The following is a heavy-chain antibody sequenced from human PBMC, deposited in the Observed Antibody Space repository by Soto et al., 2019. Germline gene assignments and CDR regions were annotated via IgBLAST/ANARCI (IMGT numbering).Heavy chain of an antibody. CDR2: IYYSGST. V-gene: IGHV4-30-4*01. Sequence: QVQLQESGPGLVKPSQTLSLTCTVSGGSISSGDYYWSWIRQPPGKGQGWIGYIYYSGSTYYKPSPKSGVTVAVDTSKNQFSLKLSSVTGADTAVYFCAMEMIVATSFDYWGQGTLVTVSS. D-gene: IGHD5-12*01. CDR1: GGSISSGDYY. CDR3: AMEMIVATSFDY. J-gene: IGHJ4*02.